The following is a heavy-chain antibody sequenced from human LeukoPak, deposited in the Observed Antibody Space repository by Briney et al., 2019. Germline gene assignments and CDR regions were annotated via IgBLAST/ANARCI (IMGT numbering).Heavy chain of an antibody. CDR2: IRSKANKYAT. CDR1: GLTFNDSA. V-gene: IGHV3-73*01. Sequence: QSGGSLRLSCAASGLTFNDSAMHWVRQASGRGLEWVGRIRSKANKYATVYVASVKGRFTISRDDSKNTAYLQMNSLKSEDTAVYYCTREGVYSPDGSGYHRLPFDIWGKGTVVIVSS. CDR3: TREGVYSPDGSGYHRLPFDI. J-gene: IGHJ3*02. D-gene: IGHD3-22*01.